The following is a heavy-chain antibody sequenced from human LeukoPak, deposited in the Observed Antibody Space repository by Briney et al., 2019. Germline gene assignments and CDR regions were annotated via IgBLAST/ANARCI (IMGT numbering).Heavy chain of an antibody. CDR2: IYSGGST. Sequence: GGSLRLSCAASGFTVSSNYMSWVRQAPGKGVEWVSVIYSGGSTYYADPVKGRFTISRDNSKNTLYLQMNSLRAEDTAVYYCARGLKYSSGWYYFDYWGQGTLVTVSS. CDR3: ARGLKYSSGWYYFDY. J-gene: IGHJ4*02. CDR1: GFTVSSNY. D-gene: IGHD6-19*01. V-gene: IGHV3-53*01.